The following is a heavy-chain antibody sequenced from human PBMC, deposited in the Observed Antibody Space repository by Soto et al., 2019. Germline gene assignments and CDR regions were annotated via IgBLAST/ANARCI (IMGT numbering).Heavy chain of an antibody. CDR3: ARGPPKYYDFWSGYLAPFDY. D-gene: IGHD3-3*01. CDR2: INHSGST. J-gene: IGHJ4*02. V-gene: IGHV4-34*01. CDR1: GGSFSGYY. Sequence: SETLSLTCAVYGGSFSGYYWSWIRQPPGKGLEWIGEINHSGSTNYNPSLKSRVTISVDTSKNQFSLKLSSVTAADTAVYYCARGPPKYYDFWSGYLAPFDYWGQGTLVTVSS.